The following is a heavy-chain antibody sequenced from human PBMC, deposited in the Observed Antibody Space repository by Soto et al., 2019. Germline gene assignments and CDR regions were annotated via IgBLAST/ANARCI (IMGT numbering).Heavy chain of an antibody. V-gene: IGHV1-18*01. CDR1: GYTFTSYG. J-gene: IGHJ6*02. CDR3: ARDLSLSYYGPGSPYYYGLDV. D-gene: IGHD3-10*01. Sequence: ASVKVSCKASGYTFTSYGISWVRQAPGQGLEWMGWISAYNGNTNYAQKLQGRVTMTTDTSTSTAYMELRSLRSDDTAVYYCARDLSLSYYGPGSPYYYGLDVWGQGTTVTVSS. CDR2: ISAYNGNT.